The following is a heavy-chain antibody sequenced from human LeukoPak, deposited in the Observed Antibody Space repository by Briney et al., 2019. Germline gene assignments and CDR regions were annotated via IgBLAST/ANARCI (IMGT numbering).Heavy chain of an antibody. V-gene: IGHV4-34*01. Sequence: SETLSLTCAVYGGSFSGYYWSWIRQPPGKGLEWIGEINHSESTNYNPSLKSRVTISVDTSKNQFSLKLSSVTAADTAVYYCARGGCGGDCYLHAFDIWGQGTMVTVSS. D-gene: IGHD2-21*02. CDR3: ARGGCGGDCYLHAFDI. J-gene: IGHJ3*02. CDR2: INHSEST. CDR1: GGSFSGYY.